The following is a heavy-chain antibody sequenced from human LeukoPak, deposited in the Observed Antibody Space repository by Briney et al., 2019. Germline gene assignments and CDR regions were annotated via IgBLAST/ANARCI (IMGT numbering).Heavy chain of an antibody. Sequence: ASVRVCCKPSGYRFTSYGFSWVRGAAGQGVGWLGWISAYHRNTNHAQKVQRRVTMNTDSSTSTAYKELRSLRSDDTAVYDCAREPEGSGCYFDYWGQGTLVTVSS. V-gene: IGHV1-18*01. CDR2: ISAYHRNT. CDR1: GYRFTSYG. D-gene: IGHD6-19*01. J-gene: IGHJ4*02. CDR3: AREPEGSGCYFDY.